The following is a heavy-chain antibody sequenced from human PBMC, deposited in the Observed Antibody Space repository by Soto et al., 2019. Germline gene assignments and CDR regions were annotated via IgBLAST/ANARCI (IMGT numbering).Heavy chain of an antibody. J-gene: IGHJ3*02. CDR3: ASDCSGGSCYSNLEPRAFDI. V-gene: IGHV1-18*01. Sequence: GASVKVSCKASGYTFTSYGISWVRQAPGQGLEWMGWISAYNGNTNYAQKLQGRVTMTTDTSTSTAYMELRSLRSDDTAVYYCASDCSGGSCYSNLEPRAFDIWGQGTMVTVSS. D-gene: IGHD2-15*01. CDR1: GYTFTSYG. CDR2: ISAYNGNT.